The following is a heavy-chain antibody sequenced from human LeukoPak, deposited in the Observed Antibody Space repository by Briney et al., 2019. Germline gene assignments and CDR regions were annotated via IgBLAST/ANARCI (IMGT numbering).Heavy chain of an antibody. D-gene: IGHD2-15*01. Sequence: ASVKVSCKASGGTFSSYAISRVRQAPGQGLEWMGGIIPIFGTANYAQKFQGRVTITADESTSTAYMELSSLRSEDTAVYYCARITHCSGGSCYPYYYYYGMDVWGQGTTVTVSS. J-gene: IGHJ6*02. CDR2: IIPIFGTA. CDR1: GGTFSSYA. V-gene: IGHV1-69*13. CDR3: ARITHCSGGSCYPYYYYYGMDV.